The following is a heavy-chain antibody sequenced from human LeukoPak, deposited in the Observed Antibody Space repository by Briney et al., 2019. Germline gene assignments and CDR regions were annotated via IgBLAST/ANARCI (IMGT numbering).Heavy chain of an antibody. Sequence: ASLKVSCKASGYTFTDYYMHWVRQAPGQGLEWMGWINPNSGGTNYAQKFQGRVTMTRDTSISTVYMEMSRLRSDDTAVYYCARESVPAVAARRGLNYWGQGTLVAVSS. D-gene: IGHD6-13*01. J-gene: IGHJ4*02. V-gene: IGHV1-2*02. CDR1: GYTFTDYY. CDR2: INPNSGGT. CDR3: ARESVPAVAARRGLNY.